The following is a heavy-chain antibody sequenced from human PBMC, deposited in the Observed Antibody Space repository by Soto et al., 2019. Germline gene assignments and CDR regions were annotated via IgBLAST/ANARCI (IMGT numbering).Heavy chain of an antibody. V-gene: IGHV3-23*01. Sequence: EVKVLESGGDLVQPRGSLRLSCVASGFTFSEYAMTWVRQAPGKGLDWVSSVSANGDITYYADSVKGRFTISRDNSNNTLLLQIKRLRAEDTALYYCARGDRGGSGSPASYYFSGLDVWGQGTTVIVSS. CDR3: ARGDRGGSGSPASYYFSGLDV. J-gene: IGHJ6*02. D-gene: IGHD3-10*01. CDR2: VSANGDIT. CDR1: GFTFSEYA.